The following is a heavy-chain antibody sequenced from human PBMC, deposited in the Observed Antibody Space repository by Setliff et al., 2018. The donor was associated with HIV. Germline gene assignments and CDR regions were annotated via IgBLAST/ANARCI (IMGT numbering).Heavy chain of an antibody. V-gene: IGHV4-34*01. J-gene: IGHJ6*02. CDR3: AREERKAPAGSGYYYYGMDV. D-gene: IGHD6-13*01. Sequence: LSLTCAVYGESLSDYYWSWIRQPPGKGLEWIGEINHNKSSDYNPSLKSRVTMSLDTSKNQFSLKLSSVTAADTAAYYCAREERKAPAGSGYYYYGMDVWGQGTMVTVSS. CDR1: GESLSDYY. CDR2: INHNKSS.